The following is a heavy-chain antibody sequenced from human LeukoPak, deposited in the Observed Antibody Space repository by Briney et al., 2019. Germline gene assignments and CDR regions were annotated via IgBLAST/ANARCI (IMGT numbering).Heavy chain of an antibody. D-gene: IGHD3-22*01. J-gene: IGHJ4*02. CDR3: ARVSGSSGYYYDWVIDY. CDR2: IKQDGSEK. CDR1: GLTFSTYG. Sequence: QPGGSLRLSCEASGLTFSTYGMSWVRQAPGKGLEWVANIKQDGSEKYYVDSVKGRFPISRDSAKNSLYLQMNSLRAEDTAVYYCARVSGSSGYYYDWVIDYWGQGTLVTVSS. V-gene: IGHV3-7*04.